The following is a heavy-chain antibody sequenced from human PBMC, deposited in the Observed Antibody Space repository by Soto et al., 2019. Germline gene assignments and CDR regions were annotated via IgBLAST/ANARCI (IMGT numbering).Heavy chain of an antibody. CDR1: GFTFSNAW. J-gene: IGHJ3*02. V-gene: IGHV3-15*01. Sequence: GGSLRLSCAASGFTFSNAWMSWVRQAPGKGLEWVGRIKSKTDGGTTDYAAPVKGRFTISRDDSKNTLYLQMNSLKTEDTAVYYCTTDRNYDFWSGLNDAFDIWGQGTMVTVSS. CDR3: TTDRNYDFWSGLNDAFDI. CDR2: IKSKTDGGTT. D-gene: IGHD3-3*01.